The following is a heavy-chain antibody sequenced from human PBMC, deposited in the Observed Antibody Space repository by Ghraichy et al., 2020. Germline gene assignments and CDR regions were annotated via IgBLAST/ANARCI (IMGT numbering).Heavy chain of an antibody. D-gene: IGHD3-10*01. Sequence: ASVKVSCKASGYTFTSYYMHWVRQAPGQGLEWMGIINPSGGSTSYAQKFQGRVTMTRDTSTSTVYMELSSLRSEDTAVYYCARDSYYYGSGSYYNGPTRDRRYYYYYYGMDVWGQGTTVTVSS. J-gene: IGHJ6*02. V-gene: IGHV1-46*01. CDR2: INPSGGST. CDR3: ARDSYYYGSGSYYNGPTRDRRYYYYYYGMDV. CDR1: GYTFTSYY.